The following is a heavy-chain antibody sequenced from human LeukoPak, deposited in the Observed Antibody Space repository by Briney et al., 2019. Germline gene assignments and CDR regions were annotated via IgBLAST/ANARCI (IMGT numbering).Heavy chain of an antibody. CDR3: ARGTGYRVFDY. J-gene: IGHJ4*02. Sequence: GGSLRLSCAASGFTFSSYWMHWVRQAPGKGVVWVSRINSDGSSTSYADSVKGRYTISRDTAKNTLYLQMNSLRAYDTAVYYCARGTGYRVFDYWGQGTLVTVSS. D-gene: IGHD3-9*01. CDR2: INSDGSST. V-gene: IGHV3-74*01. CDR1: GFTFSSYW.